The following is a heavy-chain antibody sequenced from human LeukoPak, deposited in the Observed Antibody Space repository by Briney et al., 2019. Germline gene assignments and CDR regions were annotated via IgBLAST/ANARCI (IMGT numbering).Heavy chain of an antibody. J-gene: IGHJ3*02. V-gene: IGHV3-23*01. D-gene: IGHD3-16*01. CDR1: GFTVSSNY. CDR3: AKDLRAQPDAFDI. Sequence: PGGSLRLSCAASGFTVSSNYMSWVRQAPGKGLEWVSAISGSGVSTYYADSVKGRFTVSRDNSKNTLYLQMNSLRAEDTAVYYCAKDLRAQPDAFDIWGQGTMVTVSS. CDR2: ISGSGVST.